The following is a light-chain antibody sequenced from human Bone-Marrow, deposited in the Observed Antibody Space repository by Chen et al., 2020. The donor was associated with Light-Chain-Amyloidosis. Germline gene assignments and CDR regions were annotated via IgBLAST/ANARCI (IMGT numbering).Light chain of an antibody. V-gene: IGLV3-21*02. CDR3: QVWDRSSDRPV. Sequence: SYVLTQPSSVSVAPGQTATIDCGGNNIGSTSVPWYQQTPGQAPLLVVYDDSDRPSGIPERWSGSNSGNTATLTISRVEAGDEADYYCQVWDRSSDRPVFGGGTKLTVL. J-gene: IGLJ3*02. CDR2: DDS. CDR1: NIGSTS.